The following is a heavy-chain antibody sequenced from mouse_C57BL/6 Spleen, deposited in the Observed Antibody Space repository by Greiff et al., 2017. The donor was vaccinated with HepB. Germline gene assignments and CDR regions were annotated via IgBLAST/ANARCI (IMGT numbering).Heavy chain of an antibody. D-gene: IGHD1-1*02. V-gene: IGHV1-69*01. J-gene: IGHJ2*01. CDR3: ARSVGFDY. Sequence: QVQLQQPGAELVMPGASVKLSCKASGYTFTSYWMHWVKQRPGQGLEWIGEIDPSDSYTNYNQKFKGKSTLTVDKSSSTAYMQLSSLTSEDSAVYYCARSVGFDYWGQGTTLTVSS. CDR2: IDPSDSYT. CDR1: GYTFTSYW.